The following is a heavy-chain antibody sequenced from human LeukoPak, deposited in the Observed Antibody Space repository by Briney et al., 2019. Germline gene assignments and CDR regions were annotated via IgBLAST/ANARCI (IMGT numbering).Heavy chain of an antibody. Sequence: PGGSLRLSCAASGFTLSSYAMYWVRQAPGKGLEWVAVISYDGSDKFYADSVKGRFTISRDSSKNTLYLQMNSLRPEDTAVYYCARARPSMWIDYWGQGTLVTVSS. V-gene: IGHV3-30*04. J-gene: IGHJ4*02. D-gene: IGHD5-12*01. CDR1: GFTLSSYA. CDR3: ARARPSMWIDY. CDR2: ISYDGSDK.